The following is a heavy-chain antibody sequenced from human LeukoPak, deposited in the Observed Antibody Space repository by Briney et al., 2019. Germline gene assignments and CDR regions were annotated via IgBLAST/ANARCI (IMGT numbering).Heavy chain of an antibody. J-gene: IGHJ5*02. CDR3: ARAFS. Sequence: GGSLRLSCAASGFSLSSQWMSWVRQAPGKGPEWVANIKEDESQKSYVDSVKGRFTISRDNAKNSLYLQMNSLRAEDTAVYYCARAFSWGQGTLVTVSS. CDR1: GFSLSSQW. D-gene: IGHD3-16*01. V-gene: IGHV3-7*01. CDR2: IKEDESQK.